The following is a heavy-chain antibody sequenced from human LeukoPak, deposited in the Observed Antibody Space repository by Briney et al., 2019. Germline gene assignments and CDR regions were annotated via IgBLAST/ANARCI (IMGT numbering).Heavy chain of an antibody. D-gene: IGHD5-12*01. Sequence: GGSLRLSCAASGFTFSSYWMHWVRQAPGKGLVWVSRINSDESNTSYADSVKGRFTISRDNAKNTLYLQMNSLRAEDTAVYYCARDRKRGYSGYDPNPYYYFDYWGQGTLVTVSS. CDR1: GFTFSSYW. CDR2: INSDESNT. V-gene: IGHV3-74*01. CDR3: ARDRKRGYSGYDPNPYYYFDY. J-gene: IGHJ4*02.